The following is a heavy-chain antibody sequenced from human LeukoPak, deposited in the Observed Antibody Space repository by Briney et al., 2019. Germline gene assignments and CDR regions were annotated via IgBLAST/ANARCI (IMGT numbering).Heavy chain of an antibody. J-gene: IGHJ4*02. D-gene: IGHD3-3*01. CDR1: GGSFSGYY. Sequence: SETLSLTCAVYGGSFSGYYWSWIRQPPGKGLEWIGEINHSGSTNYNPSLKSRVTISVDTSKNQFSLKLSSVTAADTAVYYCARGGRGVVIILDYWGRGTLVTVSS. V-gene: IGHV4-34*01. CDR2: INHSGST. CDR3: ARGGRGVVIILDY.